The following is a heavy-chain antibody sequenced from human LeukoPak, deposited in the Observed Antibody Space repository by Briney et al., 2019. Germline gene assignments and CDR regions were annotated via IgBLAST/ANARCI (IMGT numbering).Heavy chain of an antibody. CDR2: LRGNGDNT. Sequence: PGGSLRLSCAPSGFTFSNFAMSWVRQAPGKGLEWVSALRGNGDNTLYADSVRGRFTISRDNFMNTLHLLMNSLTADDTAVYYCVKGRGMDVWGQGTTVTVSS. V-gene: IGHV3-23*01. J-gene: IGHJ6*02. CDR1: GFTFSNFA. CDR3: VKGRGMDV.